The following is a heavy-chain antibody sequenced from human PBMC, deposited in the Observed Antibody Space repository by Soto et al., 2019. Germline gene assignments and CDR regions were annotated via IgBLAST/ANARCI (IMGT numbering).Heavy chain of an antibody. J-gene: IGHJ4*02. D-gene: IGHD6-13*01. V-gene: IGHV4-30-2*01. Sequence: PSETLSLTCAVSGGSISSGGYSWSWIRQPPGKGLEWIGYIYHSGSTYYNPSLKSRVTISVDRSKNQFSLKLSSVTAADTAVYYCARLRIAAAGTIYYFDYWGQGTLVTVSS. CDR1: GGSISSGGYS. CDR2: IYHSGST. CDR3: ARLRIAAAGTIYYFDY.